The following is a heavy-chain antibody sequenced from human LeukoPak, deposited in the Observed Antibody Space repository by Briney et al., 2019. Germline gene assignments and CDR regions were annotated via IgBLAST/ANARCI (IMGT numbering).Heavy chain of an antibody. D-gene: IGHD3-22*01. CDR3: AKVSYAADSSGYYLLAFDI. Sequence: GGSLRLSCAASGFTFSSYAMSWVRQAPGKGLEWVSAISDSGGSTYYADSVKGRFTISRDNSKNTLYLQMNSLRAEDTAVYYCAKVSYAADSSGYYLLAFDIWGQGTMVTVSS. CDR1: GFTFSSYA. V-gene: IGHV3-23*01. CDR2: ISDSGGST. J-gene: IGHJ3*02.